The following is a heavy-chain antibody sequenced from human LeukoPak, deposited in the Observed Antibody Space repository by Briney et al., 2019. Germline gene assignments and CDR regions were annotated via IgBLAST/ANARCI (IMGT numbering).Heavy chain of an antibody. Sequence: PSETLSLTCTVSGGSISGSSYYWGWIRQPPGKGLEWIGSIYYSGSTYYNPSPKSRVSIPVDTSKNLFSLKLYSVTATDTAVYYCARHDSSDWYGNWYFDLWGRGTLVTVSS. V-gene: IGHV4-39*01. CDR3: ARHDSSDWYGNWYFDL. CDR2: IYYSGST. D-gene: IGHD6-19*01. J-gene: IGHJ2*01. CDR1: GGSISGSSYY.